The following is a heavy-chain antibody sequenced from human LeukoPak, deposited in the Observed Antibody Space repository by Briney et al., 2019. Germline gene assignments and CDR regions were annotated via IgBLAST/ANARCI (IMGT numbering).Heavy chain of an antibody. CDR3: AGGREVAFDY. D-gene: IGHD1-26*01. Sequence: GRSLRLSCAASGFTFSSYSMNWVRQAPGKGLEWVSSISSNSSYIYYADSVKGRFTISRDNAKNSLYLQMNSLRAEDTAVYYCAGGREVAFDYWGQGTLVTVSS. J-gene: IGHJ4*02. V-gene: IGHV3-21*01. CDR2: ISSNSSYI. CDR1: GFTFSSYS.